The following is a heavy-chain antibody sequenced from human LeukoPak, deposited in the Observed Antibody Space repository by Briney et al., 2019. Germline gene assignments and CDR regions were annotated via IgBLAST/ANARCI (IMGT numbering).Heavy chain of an antibody. D-gene: IGHD5-18*01. J-gene: IGHJ6*03. CDR3: AKGGGYSYENYYYYMDV. CDR2: IRYGGNSK. Sequence: QAGGSLRLSCAAAGFTFSSYGMHWVRQAPDKGLEWVAFIRYGGNSKDYADSVKGRFTISRDNSKNTLYLQMNSLRGEDTALYYCAKGGGYSYENYYYYMDVWGKGTTVTVSS. CDR1: GFTFSSYG. V-gene: IGHV3-30*02.